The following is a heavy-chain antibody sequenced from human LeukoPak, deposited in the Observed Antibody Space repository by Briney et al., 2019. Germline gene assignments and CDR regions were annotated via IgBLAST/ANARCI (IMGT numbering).Heavy chain of an antibody. J-gene: IGHJ3*01. CDR1: GSSLANYW. CDR3: ATHHDSGNDPHAFDV. D-gene: IGHD3-10*01. CDR2: NYPGGSYT. Sequence: GASQKLSCTGSGSSLANYWIGWVRPMARECPGWMGINYPGGSYTRYSPSYQGQVIISADKTSITAYLQRSRLQASDAAMYYCATHHDSGNDPHAFDVWGQGTMVTVSS. V-gene: IGHV5-51*01.